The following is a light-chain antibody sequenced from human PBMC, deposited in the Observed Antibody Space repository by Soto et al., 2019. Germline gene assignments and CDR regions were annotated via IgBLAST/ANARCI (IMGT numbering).Light chain of an antibody. Sequence: IQMTQSPSTLSASVGDRVTITCRASQSFSSWLAWYQQKPGKAPKLLIYMASSLASGVPSRFSGSGSGTEFTLAISSLQPDDFATYYCQQYNSYPWTFGQGTKVEIK. CDR1: QSFSSW. V-gene: IGKV1-5*03. CDR3: QQYNSYPWT. CDR2: MAS. J-gene: IGKJ1*01.